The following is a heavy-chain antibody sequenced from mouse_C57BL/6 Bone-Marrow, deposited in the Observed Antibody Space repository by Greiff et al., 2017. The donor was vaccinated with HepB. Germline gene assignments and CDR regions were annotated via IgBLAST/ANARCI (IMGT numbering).Heavy chain of an antibody. D-gene: IGHD1-1*01. CDR3: ARDGLLWYFDV. Sequence: PGQGLEWIGMIHPNSGSTNYNEKFKSKATLTVDKSSSTAYMQLSSLTSEDSAVYYCARDGLLWYFDVWGTGTTVTVSS. V-gene: IGHV1-64*01. CDR2: IHPNSGST. J-gene: IGHJ1*03.